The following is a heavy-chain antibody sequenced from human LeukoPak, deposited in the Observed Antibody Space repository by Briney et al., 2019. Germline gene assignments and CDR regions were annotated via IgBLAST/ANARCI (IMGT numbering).Heavy chain of an antibody. D-gene: IGHD6-13*01. CDR2: INAGNGNT. CDR3: ARDQFISPLYLGAAAASGAFDI. V-gene: IGHV1-3*01. CDR1: GYTFTSYA. Sequence: ASVKVSCKASGYTFTSYAMHLVRQAPGQRLEWMGWINAGNGNTKYSQKFQGRVTITRDTSASTAYMELSSLRSEDTAVYYRARDQFISPLYLGAAAASGAFDIWGQGTMVTFSS. J-gene: IGHJ3*02.